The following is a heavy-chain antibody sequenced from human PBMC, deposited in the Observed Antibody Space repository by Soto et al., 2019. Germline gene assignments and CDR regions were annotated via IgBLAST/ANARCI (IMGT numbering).Heavy chain of an antibody. V-gene: IGHV3-74*01. CDR2: INSDGSST. CDR1: GFTFSSYW. J-gene: IGHJ6*02. Sequence: GGSLRLSCAASGFTFSSYWMHWVRQAPGKGLVWVSRINSDGSSTSYADSVKGRFTISRDNAKNTLYLQMNSLRAEDTAVYYCSRALVSSYYYYGMDVWGQGTTVTVSS. D-gene: IGHD6-13*01. CDR3: SRALVSSYYYYGMDV.